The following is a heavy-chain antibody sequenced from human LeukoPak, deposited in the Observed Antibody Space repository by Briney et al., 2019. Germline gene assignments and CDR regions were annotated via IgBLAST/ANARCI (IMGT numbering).Heavy chain of an antibody. V-gene: IGHV4-4*07. CDR1: GGSISSYY. D-gene: IGHD3-10*01. CDR2: IYTSGST. J-gene: IGHJ5*02. CDR3: ARDAGRSITMVQFDP. Sequence: SETLSLTCTVSGGSISSYYWSWIRQPAGKGLEWIGRIYTSGSTNYNPSLKSRVTMSVDTSKNQFSLKLSSVTAADTAVYYCARDAGRSITMVQFDPWGQGTLVTVSS.